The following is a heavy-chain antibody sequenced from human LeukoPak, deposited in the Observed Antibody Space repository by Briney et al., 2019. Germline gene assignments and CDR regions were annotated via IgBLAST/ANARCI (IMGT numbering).Heavy chain of an antibody. Sequence: SETLSLTCTVSGYSISSGYYWGWIRQPPGKGLEWIGSIYHSGSTYYNPSLKSRVTMSVDTSKNQFSLKLSSVTATDTSVYYCARSSRSWSTFYYWGQGTLVTVSS. CDR1: GYSISSGYY. V-gene: IGHV4-38-2*02. D-gene: IGHD6-13*01. J-gene: IGHJ4*02. CDR3: ARSSRSWSTFYY. CDR2: IYHSGST.